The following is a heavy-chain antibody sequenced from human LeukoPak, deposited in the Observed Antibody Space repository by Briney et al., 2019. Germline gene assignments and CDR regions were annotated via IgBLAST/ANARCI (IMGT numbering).Heavy chain of an antibody. CDR1: GYRFTSYW. CDR2: IDPSDSYT. CDR3: ARHENIFSTFDM. Sequence: GESLKISCKGSGYRFTSYWSTWVRQMPGKGLEWMGRIDPSDSYTNYSTSFQGHVTISADKSISTAYLQWSSLKASDTAIYYCARHENIFSTFDMWGQGTMVTVSS. V-gene: IGHV5-10-1*01. J-gene: IGHJ3*02. D-gene: IGHD3-9*01.